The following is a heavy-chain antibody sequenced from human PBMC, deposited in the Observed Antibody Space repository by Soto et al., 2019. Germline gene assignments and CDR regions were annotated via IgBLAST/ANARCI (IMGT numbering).Heavy chain of an antibody. CDR3: ARDQGYYYDSSGPAGDAFDI. Sequence: SETLSLTCTVSGGSISSGDYYWSWIRQPPGKGLEWIGYIYYSGSTCYNPSLKSRVTISVDTSKNQFSLKLSSATAADTAVYYCARDQGYYYDSSGPAGDAFDIWGQGTMVTVSS. D-gene: IGHD3-22*01. V-gene: IGHV4-30-4*01. CDR2: IYYSGST. J-gene: IGHJ3*02. CDR1: GGSISSGDYY.